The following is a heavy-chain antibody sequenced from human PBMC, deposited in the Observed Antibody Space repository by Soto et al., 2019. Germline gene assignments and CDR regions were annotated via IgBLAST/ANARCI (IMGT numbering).Heavy chain of an antibody. CDR2: TYFRSKWYN. CDR3: AKGDNLGPKTGYAFDP. CDR1: GDSVSSNTAS. D-gene: IGHD5-12*01. Sequence: LSLTCAISGDSVSSNTASWNWIRQSPSRGLEWLGRTYFRSKWYNDYAVSVKSRIIINPDTSNNQFSLQLNSVTPEDTAVYFCAKGDNLGPKTGYAFDPWGQGSMVTVSS. J-gene: IGHJ5*02. V-gene: IGHV6-1*01.